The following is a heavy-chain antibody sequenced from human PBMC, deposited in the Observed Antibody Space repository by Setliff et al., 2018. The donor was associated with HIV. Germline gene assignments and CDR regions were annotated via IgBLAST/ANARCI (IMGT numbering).Heavy chain of an antibody. Sequence: RLSCAASGFTFRSYWMYWVRQPPGKGLVWVSRINIDGGSTNYADSVKGRFTISRDNAKNTLYLQMNGLSAEDTAVYYCARDRFRGGVGTGLAEYWGQGTVVTVSS. V-gene: IGHV3-74*01. CDR3: ARDRFRGGVGTGLAEY. J-gene: IGHJ4*02. CDR1: GFTFRSYW. D-gene: IGHD3-16*01. CDR2: INIDGGST.